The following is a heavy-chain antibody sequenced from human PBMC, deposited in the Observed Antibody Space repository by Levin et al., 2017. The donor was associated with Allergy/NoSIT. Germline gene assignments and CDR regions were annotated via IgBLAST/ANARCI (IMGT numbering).Heavy chain of an antibody. Sequence: LSLTCAASGFTFSDYYMSWIRQAPGKGLEWVSYISSSGSTIYYADSVKGRFTISRDNAKNSLYLQMNSLRAEDTAVYYCARDLGVDIVATTDFDYWGQGTLVTVSS. J-gene: IGHJ4*02. CDR1: GFTFSDYY. V-gene: IGHV3-11*01. D-gene: IGHD5-12*01. CDR3: ARDLGVDIVATTDFDY. CDR2: ISSSGSTI.